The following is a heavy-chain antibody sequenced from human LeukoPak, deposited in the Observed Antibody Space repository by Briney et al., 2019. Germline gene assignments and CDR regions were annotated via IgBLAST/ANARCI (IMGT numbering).Heavy chain of an antibody. CDR2: FDPEDGET. J-gene: IGHJ6*02. Sequence: ASVKVSCKVSGYTLTELSMHWVRQAPGKGLEWMGGFDPEDGETIYAQKFQGRVTMTEDTSTDTAYMELSSLRSEDTAVYYCATDCSAAAGPYYYYYGMDVWGQGTTVTVSS. D-gene: IGHD6-13*01. CDR1: GYTLTELS. V-gene: IGHV1-24*01. CDR3: ATDCSAAAGPYYYYYGMDV.